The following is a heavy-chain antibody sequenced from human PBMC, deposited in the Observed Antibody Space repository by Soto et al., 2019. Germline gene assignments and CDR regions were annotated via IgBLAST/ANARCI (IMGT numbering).Heavy chain of an antibody. J-gene: IGHJ6*02. Sequence: GSLRLSCAVSGFTFTNYEMNWVRQAPGKGLEWVSYIGTSGTTIYYADSVRGRFTISRDNAKNSLYLQMNSLRAEDTAVYYCAEDPAIYRGNFDYGMDVWGQGKTVTVS. V-gene: IGHV3-48*03. CDR2: IGTSGTTI. D-gene: IGHD2-21*02. CDR3: AEDPAIYRGNFDYGMDV. CDR1: GFTFTNYE.